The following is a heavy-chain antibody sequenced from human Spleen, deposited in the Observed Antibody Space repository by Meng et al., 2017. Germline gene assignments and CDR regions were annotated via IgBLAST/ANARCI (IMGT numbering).Heavy chain of an antibody. CDR2: MNEDGTTI. Sequence: EVPVVESGGNLVQPGWSLRLSCAASGFTVSSFWMHWVRQPPGKGLVWVSRMNEDGTTINYAGSVQGRFTISRDSARNTLYLQMNSLRVEDTAIYYCVRDGGDNHDYWGQGTRVTVSS. D-gene: IGHD1-14*01. J-gene: IGHJ4*02. CDR1: GFTVSSFW. V-gene: IGHV3-74*01. CDR3: VRDGGDNHDY.